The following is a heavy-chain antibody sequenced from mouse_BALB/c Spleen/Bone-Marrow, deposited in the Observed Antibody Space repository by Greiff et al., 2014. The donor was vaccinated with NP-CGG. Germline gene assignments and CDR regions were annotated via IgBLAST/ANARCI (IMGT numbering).Heavy chain of an antibody. V-gene: IGHV2-9*02. D-gene: IGHD1-1*01. CDR3: ARGGSSRAWFAY. CDR1: EFSLTSYG. J-gene: IGHJ3*01. CDR2: IWAGGST. Sequence: VKLVESGPGLVAPSQSLSITCTVSEFSLTSYGVHWVRQPPGKGLEWLGVIWAGGSTNYNSALTSRLSISKDNSKSQVFLKMNSLQTDDTAMYYCARGGSSRAWFAYWGQGTLVTVSA.